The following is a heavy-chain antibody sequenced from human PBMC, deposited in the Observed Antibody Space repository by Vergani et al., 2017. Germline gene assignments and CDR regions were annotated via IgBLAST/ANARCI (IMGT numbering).Heavy chain of an antibody. Sequence: QVQLVQSGAEVKKPGSSVKVSCKASGGTFSSYAISWVRQAPGLGLEWMGGIIPIFGTANYAQKFQGRVTITADESTSTAYMELSSLRSEDTAVYYCARDAVVTPGYYYYYYMDVWGKGTTVTVSS. J-gene: IGHJ6*03. CDR3: ARDAVVTPGYYYYYYMDV. V-gene: IGHV1-69*01. D-gene: IGHD4-23*01. CDR1: GGTFSSYA. CDR2: IIPIFGTA.